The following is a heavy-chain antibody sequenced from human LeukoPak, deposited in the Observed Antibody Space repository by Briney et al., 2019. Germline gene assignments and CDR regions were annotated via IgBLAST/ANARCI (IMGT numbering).Heavy chain of an antibody. V-gene: IGHV1-24*01. J-gene: IGHJ4*02. D-gene: IGHD3-9*01. CDR1: GYTLTELS. CDR3: ATGRILTGYNSFDY. Sequence: ASVKVSCTVSGYTLTELSMHWVRQAPGKGHEWMGGFDPEDGETIYAQKFQGRVTMTEDTSTDTAYMELSSLRSEDTAVYYCATGRILTGYNSFDYWGQGTLVTVSS. CDR2: FDPEDGET.